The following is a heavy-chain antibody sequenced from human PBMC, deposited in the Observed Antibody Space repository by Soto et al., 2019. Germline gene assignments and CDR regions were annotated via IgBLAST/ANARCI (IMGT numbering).Heavy chain of an antibody. CDR1: GGSISSYY. J-gene: IGHJ6*03. CDR2: IYYSGST. Sequence: SETLSLTCTVSGGSISSYYWSWIRQPPGKGLEWIGYIYYSGSTNYNPSLKSRVTISVDTSKNQFSLKLSSVTAADTAVYYCARVCSGGSCYPPRPPLIVDYYMDVWGKGTTVTVSS. D-gene: IGHD2-15*01. V-gene: IGHV4-59*01. CDR3: ARVCSGGSCYPPRPPLIVDYYMDV.